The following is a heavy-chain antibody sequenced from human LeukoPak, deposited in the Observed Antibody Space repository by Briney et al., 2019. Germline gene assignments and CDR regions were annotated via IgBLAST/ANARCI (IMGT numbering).Heavy chain of an antibody. CDR1: GYXFNTYW. J-gene: IGHJ4*02. CDR2: IYPGDSDT. Sequence: PGESLKISCNGSGYXFNTYWIGWVRQMPGKGLESMGIIYPGDSDTRYSPSFQGQVTISVDKSISTAYLQWSSLKASDSAMYYCARHGRTNYGTDYWGQGTLVTVSS. V-gene: IGHV5-51*01. CDR3: ARHGRTNYGTDY. D-gene: IGHD3-10*01.